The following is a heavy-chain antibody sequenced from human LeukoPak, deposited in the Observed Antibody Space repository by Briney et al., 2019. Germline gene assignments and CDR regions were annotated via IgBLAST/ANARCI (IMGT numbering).Heavy chain of an antibody. J-gene: IGHJ6*03. CDR3: AKGDHSSSWYWSNYYYMDV. V-gene: IGHV3-30*18. CDR1: GFTFSSYG. D-gene: IGHD6-13*01. CDR2: ISYDGSNK. Sequence: PGGSLRLSCAASGFTFSSYGMHWVRQAPGKGLEWVAVISYDGSNKYYADSVKGRFTISRDNSKNTLYLQMNSLRAEDTAVYYCAKGDHSSSWYWSNYYYMDVWGKGTTVTVSS.